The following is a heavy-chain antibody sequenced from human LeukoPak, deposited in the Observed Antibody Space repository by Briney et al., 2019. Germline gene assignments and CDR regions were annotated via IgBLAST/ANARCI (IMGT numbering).Heavy chain of an antibody. CDR2: INPDSGDT. CDR1: VYTFTYYY. V-gene: IGHV1-2*02. CDR3: ARSDSYTWFDP. D-gene: IGHD2-15*01. J-gene: IGHJ5*02. Sequence: GASVKVSCKASVYTFTYYYRHWMRQAPGRGLEWMGWINPDSGDTSYAQKFQGRVTMTRDTSISTVYVELSRLRSDDTAVYYCARSDSYTWFDPWGQGTLVTVSS.